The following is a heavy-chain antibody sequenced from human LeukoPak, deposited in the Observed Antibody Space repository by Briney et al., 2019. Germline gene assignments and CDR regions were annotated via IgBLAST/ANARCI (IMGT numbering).Heavy chain of an antibody. CDR3: ARDLKQWLDPGVDY. CDR1: GFTFSSYS. V-gene: IGHV3-21*01. D-gene: IGHD6-19*01. Sequence: AGGSLRLSCAASGFTFSSYSMNWVRQAPGKGLEWVSSISSSSSYIYYADSVKGRFTISRDNAKNSLYLQMNSLRAEDTAVYYCARDLKQWLDPGVDYWGQGTLVTVSS. CDR2: ISSSSSYI. J-gene: IGHJ4*02.